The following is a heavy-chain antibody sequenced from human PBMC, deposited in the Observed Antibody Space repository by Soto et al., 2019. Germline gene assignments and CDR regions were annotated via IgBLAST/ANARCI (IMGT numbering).Heavy chain of an antibody. CDR2: INHSGST. D-gene: IGHD2-8*01. V-gene: IGHV4-34*01. J-gene: IGHJ5*02. CDR1: GGSFSGYY. CDR3: ARANGDRFDP. Sequence: SETLSLTCAVYGGSFSGYYWSWIRQPPGKGLEWIGEINHSGSTNYNPSLKSRVTISVDTSKNQFSLNLRSVTAADTALYYCARANGDRFDPWGQGTLDTVSS.